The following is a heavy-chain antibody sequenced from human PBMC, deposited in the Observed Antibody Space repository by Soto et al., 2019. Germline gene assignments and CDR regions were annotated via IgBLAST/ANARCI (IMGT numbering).Heavy chain of an antibody. J-gene: IGHJ4*02. CDR2: INVYNGNT. V-gene: IGHV1-18*01. CDR1: GYTFTSYG. Sequence: ASVKVSCKTSGYTFTSYGISWVRQAPGQGLEWMGWINVYNGNTNYARKLQGRVTMTTDTPTSTAYMELRGLRSDDTAVYYCARVTQITMVPKRIDDWGQGILVTVSS. CDR3: ARVTQITMVPKRIDD. D-gene: IGHD3-10*01.